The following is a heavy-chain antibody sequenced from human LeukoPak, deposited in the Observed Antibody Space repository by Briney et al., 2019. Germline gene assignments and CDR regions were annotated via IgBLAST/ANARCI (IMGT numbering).Heavy chain of an antibody. CDR1: GFPFTSYA. CDR3: AKDRTPATRGIDY. Sequence: GGSLRLSCAASGFPFTSYAMTWVRQAPGKGLEWVSAISGSGVATYFADSVKGRFTISRDNSKNTLYLQTNSLRAEDTAVYYCAKDRTPATRGIDYWGQGTLVTVSS. J-gene: IGHJ4*02. V-gene: IGHV3-23*01. CDR2: ISGSGVAT. D-gene: IGHD1-7*01.